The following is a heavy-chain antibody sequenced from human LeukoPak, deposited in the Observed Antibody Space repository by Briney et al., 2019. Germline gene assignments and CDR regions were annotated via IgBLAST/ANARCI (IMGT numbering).Heavy chain of an antibody. D-gene: IGHD7-27*01. CDR2: IYSTGRS. J-gene: IGHJ4*02. CDR1: GGSISNYF. CDR3: ATRKLGNDY. Sequence: SETLSLTCTVSGGSISNYFWSWVRQPAGKGLEWIGRIYSTGRSDYNPSLKSRITISADTSKNQFSLKLNSVTAADTAVYYCATRKLGNDYWGQGTLVTVSS. V-gene: IGHV4-4*07.